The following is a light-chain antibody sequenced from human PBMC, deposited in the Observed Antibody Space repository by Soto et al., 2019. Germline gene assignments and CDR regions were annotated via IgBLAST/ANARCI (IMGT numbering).Light chain of an antibody. J-gene: IGKJ3*01. CDR2: DAT. CDR1: QDINNY. Sequence: DIQMTQSPSSLSGSVGDRVTITCQASQDINNYVNWFQQKPGKAPKLLIHDATNLETGVPPTFSGSGSGTDFTFTISSLRPEDVATYYCQQYDNVPFTFGPGTKVDIK. V-gene: IGKV1-33*01. CDR3: QQYDNVPFT.